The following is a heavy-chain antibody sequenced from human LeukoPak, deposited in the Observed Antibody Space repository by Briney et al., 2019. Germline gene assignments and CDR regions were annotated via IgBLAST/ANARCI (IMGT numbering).Heavy chain of an antibody. V-gene: IGHV4-34*01. CDR1: GGSFSGYY. CDR3: ARVPSSYYYDSSGYYYFDY. D-gene: IGHD3-22*01. Sequence: KSSETLSLTCAVYGGSFSGYYWSGIRQPPGKGLEWIGEINHSGSTNYNPSLKSRVTISVDTSKNQFSLKLSSVTAADTAVYYCARVPSSYYYDSSGYYYFDYWGQGTLVTVSS. CDR2: INHSGST. J-gene: IGHJ4*02.